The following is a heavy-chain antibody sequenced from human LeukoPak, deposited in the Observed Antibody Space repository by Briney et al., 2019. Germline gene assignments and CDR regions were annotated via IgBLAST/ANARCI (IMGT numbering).Heavy chain of an antibody. CDR2: ISSSGSTI. CDR3: ARARRDGYNWANWYFDL. D-gene: IGHD5-24*01. Sequence: GGSLRLSCAASGFTFSSYEMNWVRQAPGKGLEWVSYISSSGSTIYYADSVKGRFTISRDNAKNSLYLQMNSLRAEDTAVYYCARARRDGYNWANWYFDLWGRGTLVTVYS. J-gene: IGHJ2*01. V-gene: IGHV3-48*03. CDR1: GFTFSSYE.